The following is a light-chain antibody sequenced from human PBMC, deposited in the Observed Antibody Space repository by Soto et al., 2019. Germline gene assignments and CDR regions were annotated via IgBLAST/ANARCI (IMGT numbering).Light chain of an antibody. CDR2: DAS. Sequence: QAVVTQEPSLTVSPGGTVTLTCGSSTGDVTSAHYPPWIQQKPGHAPKTLIYDASNKHSWTPARFSGSLLGGKAALTLSGAQPEDEADYYCFLSYSGTNWVFGGGTQLTVL. V-gene: IGLV7-46*01. CDR1: TGDVTSAHY. J-gene: IGLJ3*02. CDR3: FLSYSGTNWV.